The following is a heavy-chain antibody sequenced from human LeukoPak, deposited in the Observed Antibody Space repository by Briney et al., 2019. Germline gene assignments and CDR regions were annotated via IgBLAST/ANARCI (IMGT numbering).Heavy chain of an antibody. CDR2: ISGSGGST. CDR3: ARATVTRWFDP. J-gene: IGHJ5*02. D-gene: IGHD4-17*01. CDR1: GFTFSSYA. Sequence: GGSLRLSCAASGFTFSSYAMSWVRQAPGEGLEWVSPISGSGGSTYYADSVKGRFTISRDNSKNTLYLQMNSLRAEDTAVYYCARATVTRWFDPWGQGTLVTVSS. V-gene: IGHV3-23*01.